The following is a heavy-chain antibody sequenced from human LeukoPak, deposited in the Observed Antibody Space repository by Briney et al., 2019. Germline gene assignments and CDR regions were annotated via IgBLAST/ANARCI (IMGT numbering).Heavy chain of an antibody. J-gene: IGHJ4*02. D-gene: IGHD3-3*01. CDR3: TRVFGGYDVSDY. V-gene: IGHV3-7*03. Sequence: GGSRRLSCAASGFTFSSFWMSWVRPAPGEVLGWVANIKTDGSQKYYVDSGEGRFTISRDNAKNSLYLQMDSLRVDDTAVYYCTRVFGGYDVSDYWGQGTLVTVSS. CDR1: GFTFSSFW. CDR2: IKTDGSQK.